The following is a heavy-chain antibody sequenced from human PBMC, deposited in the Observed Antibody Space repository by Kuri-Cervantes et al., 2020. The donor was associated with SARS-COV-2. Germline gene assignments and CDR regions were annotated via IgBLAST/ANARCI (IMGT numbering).Heavy chain of an antibody. Sequence: GSLRLSCTVSGGSISSSSYYWGWIRQPPGKGLEWIGSIYYSGSTYYNPSLKSRVTISVDTSKNQFSLKLSSVTAADTAVYYCARHGDSGWYNYYYYVDVWGKGTTVTVSS. CDR2: IYYSGST. V-gene: IGHV4-39*01. J-gene: IGHJ6*03. D-gene: IGHD6-19*01. CDR1: GGSISSSSYY. CDR3: ARHGDSGWYNYYYYVDV.